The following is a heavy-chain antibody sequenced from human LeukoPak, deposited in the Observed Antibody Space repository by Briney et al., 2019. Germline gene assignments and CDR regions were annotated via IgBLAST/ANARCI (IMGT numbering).Heavy chain of an antibody. Sequence: SETLSLTCAVYGGSFSGYYWSWIRQPPGKGLEWIGEINHSGSTNYNPSLKSRVTISVDTSKNQFSLKLSSVTAADTAVYYCARLPGEVDYWGQGTLVTVSS. V-gene: IGHV4-34*01. D-gene: IGHD3-16*01. CDR1: GGSFSGYY. J-gene: IGHJ4*02. CDR2: INHSGST. CDR3: ARLPGEVDY.